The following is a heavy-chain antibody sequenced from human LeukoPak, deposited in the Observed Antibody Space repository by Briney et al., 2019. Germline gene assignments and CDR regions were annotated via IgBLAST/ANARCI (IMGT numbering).Heavy chain of an antibody. J-gene: IGHJ3*02. D-gene: IGHD3-22*01. CDR2: IWYDGSNK. V-gene: IGHV3-33*01. Sequence: GGSLRLSCAASGFTFSSYGMHWVRQAPGKGLEWVAVIWYDGSNKYYADSVKGRFTISRDNSKNTLYLQMNSLRAEDTAVYCCARENYDSSGYFDAFDIWGQGTMVTVSS. CDR1: GFTFSSYG. CDR3: ARENYDSSGYFDAFDI.